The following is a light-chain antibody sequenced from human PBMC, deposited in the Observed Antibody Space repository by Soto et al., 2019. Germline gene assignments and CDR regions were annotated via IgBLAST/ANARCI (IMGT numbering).Light chain of an antibody. J-gene: IGLJ3*02. Sequence: QSVLTQPPSVSGALGRRVTISCTGSSSNIGAGYDVHWYQQLPGTAPKLLIYGNSNRPSGVPDRFSGSKSGTSASLAITGLQAEDEADYYCQSYDSSLSGSVFGGGTKLTVL. V-gene: IGLV1-40*01. CDR1: SSNIGAGYD. CDR3: QSYDSSLSGSV. CDR2: GNS.